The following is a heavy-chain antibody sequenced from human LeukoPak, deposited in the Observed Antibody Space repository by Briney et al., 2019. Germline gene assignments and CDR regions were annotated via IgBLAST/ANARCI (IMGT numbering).Heavy chain of an antibody. CDR2: ISSSSSYI. CDR1: GFTFSSYS. D-gene: IGHD6-13*01. J-gene: IGHJ3*02. CDR3: ARASGIAAAAPDAFDI. V-gene: IGHV3-21*01. Sequence: GGSLRLSCAASGFTFSSYSMNWVRQAPGKGLEWVSSISSSSSYIYYADSVKGRFTISRDNAKNSLYLQMNSLRAEDTAVYYCARASGIAAAAPDAFDIWGQGTMVTVSS.